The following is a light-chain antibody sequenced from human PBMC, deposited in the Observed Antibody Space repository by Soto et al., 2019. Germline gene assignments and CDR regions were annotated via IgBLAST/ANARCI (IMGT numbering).Light chain of an antibody. J-gene: IGKJ1*01. CDR3: LHDYNYPRT. Sequence: AIQMTQSPSSLSASVEDRVTMTCRSSQGINNELAWYQQKPGKAPKLLIYAASNLHSGVPSRFSGSGSGKDFALTSSSLQPEDFATYYCLHDYNYPRTFGQGTKVE. V-gene: IGKV1-6*01. CDR2: AAS. CDR1: QGINNE.